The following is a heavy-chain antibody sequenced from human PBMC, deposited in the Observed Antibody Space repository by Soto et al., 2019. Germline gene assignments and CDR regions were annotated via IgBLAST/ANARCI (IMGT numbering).Heavy chain of an antibody. CDR2: ISYDGNTK. CDR3: AKEKDYSLYYGMDV. CDR1: GFPFSNYG. V-gene: IGHV3-30*18. J-gene: IGHJ6*02. Sequence: QVQLVESGGGVVQPGRSLRLSCAASGFPFSNYGMHWVRQAPGKGLEWLAVISYDGNTKYYADSVKGRFTISRDSSKNTVLLQMSSLREEDTAVYLCAKEKDYSLYYGMDVWGQGTTVTVSS. D-gene: IGHD2-15*01.